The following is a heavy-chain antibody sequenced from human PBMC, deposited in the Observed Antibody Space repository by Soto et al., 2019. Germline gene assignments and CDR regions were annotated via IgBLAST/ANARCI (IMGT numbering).Heavy chain of an antibody. CDR2: TYYRSRWYN. CDR3: EREFQYYVRSDSYLDY. V-gene: IGHV6-1*01. Sequence: SQTLSLTCAISGDSVSGNSAAWNWIRQSPSRGLEWLGRTYYRSRWYNDYAVSVKSRITVTPDTSKNQFSLHLNSVTPEDMAVYYCEREFQYYVRSDSYLDYWGQGALVTV. D-gene: IGHD3-16*01. J-gene: IGHJ4*02. CDR1: GDSVSGNSAA.